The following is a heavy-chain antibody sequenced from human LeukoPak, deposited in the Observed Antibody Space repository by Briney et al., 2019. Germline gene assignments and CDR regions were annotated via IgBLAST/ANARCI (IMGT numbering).Heavy chain of an antibody. V-gene: IGHV4-34*01. CDR1: GGSFSGYY. J-gene: IGHJ4*02. CDR3: ARGRMGTFDY. D-gene: IGHD5-24*01. CDR2: INHSGST. Sequence: SETLSLTCAVYGGSFSGYYWSWIRQPPGKGLEWIGKINHSGSTNYNPSLKSRVTISVDTSKNQFSLKLSSVTAADTAVYYCARGRMGTFDYWGQGTLVTVSS.